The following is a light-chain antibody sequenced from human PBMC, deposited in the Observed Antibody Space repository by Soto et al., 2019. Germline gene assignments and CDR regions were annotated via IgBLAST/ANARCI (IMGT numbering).Light chain of an antibody. CDR3: QQYSSVAPYT. CDR1: QSISSW. V-gene: IGKV1-5*01. Sequence: DIQMTQSPSTLSASVGDRVTITCRASQSISSWLAWYQQKPGKAPNLLIYDVSSLESGVPSRFSGSGSGTEFTLTISSLQPDDFATYYCQQYSSVAPYTFGQGTKLEIK. CDR2: DVS. J-gene: IGKJ2*01.